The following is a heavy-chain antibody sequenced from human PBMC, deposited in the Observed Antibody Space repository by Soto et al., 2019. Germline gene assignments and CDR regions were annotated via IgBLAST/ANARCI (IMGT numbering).Heavy chain of an antibody. Sequence: VASLRVSSNGSGYSFSSFWICWVRQMPGKGLEWMGIIYPGDSDTRYSPSFQGQVTISADKSISTAYLQWSSLKASDTAMYYCARDLGGYYDSSGFDYWGQGTLVTVSS. V-gene: IGHV5-51*01. CDR3: ARDLGGYYDSSGFDY. D-gene: IGHD3-22*01. CDR1: GYSFSSFW. J-gene: IGHJ4*02. CDR2: IYPGDSDT.